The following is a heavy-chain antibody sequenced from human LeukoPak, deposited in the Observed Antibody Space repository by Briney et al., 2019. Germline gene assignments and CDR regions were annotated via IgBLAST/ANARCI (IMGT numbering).Heavy chain of an antibody. V-gene: IGHV4-34*01. CDR2: INHSGST. J-gene: IGHJ4*02. D-gene: IGHD6-13*01. CDR1: GGSFSAYY. CDR3: ARGKRGYSSSWYDY. Sequence: SETLSLTCAVYGGSFSAYYWSWIRQPPGKGLEWIGEINHSGSTNYNPSLKSRVTISVDTSKNQFSLKLSSVTAADTAVYYCARGKRGYSSSWYDYWGQGTLVTVPS.